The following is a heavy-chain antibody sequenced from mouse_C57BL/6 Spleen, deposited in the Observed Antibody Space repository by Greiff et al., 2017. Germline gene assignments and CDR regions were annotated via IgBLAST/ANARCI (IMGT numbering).Heavy chain of an antibody. CDR1: GYTFTSYW. CDR2: IDPSDSET. Sequence: VQLQQPGAELVRPGSSVKLSCKASGYTFTSYWMHWVKQRPIQGLEWIGNIDPSDSETHYNQKFKDKATLTVDKSSSTAYMQLSSLTSEDSAVYDCAGSMDEYYFDYWGQGTTLTVSS. V-gene: IGHV1-52*01. J-gene: IGHJ2*01. D-gene: IGHD1-1*02. CDR3: AGSMDEYYFDY.